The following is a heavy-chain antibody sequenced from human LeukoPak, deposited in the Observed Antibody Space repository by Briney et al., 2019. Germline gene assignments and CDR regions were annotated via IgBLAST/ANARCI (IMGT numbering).Heavy chain of an antibody. J-gene: IGHJ6*02. CDR1: GFTVSSNY. CDR3: ARDLRGTTGTTTYYFYGMDV. Sequence: PGGSLRLSCAASGFTVSSNYMSWVRQAPGKGLEWVSVIYSGGSTYYADSLKGRCTISRDNTKNTLYLQINSLRAEDTAVYYCARDLRGTTGTTTYYFYGMDVWGQGTTVTVSS. CDR2: IYSGGST. V-gene: IGHV3-66*01. D-gene: IGHD1-1*01.